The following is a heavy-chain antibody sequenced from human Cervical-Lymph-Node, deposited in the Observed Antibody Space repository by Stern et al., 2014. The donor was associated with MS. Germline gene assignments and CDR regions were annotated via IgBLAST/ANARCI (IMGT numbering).Heavy chain of an antibody. J-gene: IGHJ6*02. CDR3: ARANYDFWSGNSSFQRYYYGMDV. V-gene: IGHV3-48*02. Sequence: EVQLVESGGGLVQPGGSLRLSCAASGFTFNSYSMNWVRQAPGKGLEGISYITSSRSPIYYADSVKGRFTISRDNAKNSLYLQMNSLRDEDTAVYYCARANYDFWSGNSSFQRYYYGMDVWGQGTTVTVSS. D-gene: IGHD3-3*01. CDR2: ITSSRSPI. CDR1: GFTFNSYS.